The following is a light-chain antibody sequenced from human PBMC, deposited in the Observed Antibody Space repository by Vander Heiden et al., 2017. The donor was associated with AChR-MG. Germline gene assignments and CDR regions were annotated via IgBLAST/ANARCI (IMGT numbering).Light chain of an antibody. CDR3: SSYTAVTTHVV. CDR2: DVT. J-gene: IGLJ2*01. V-gene: IGLV2-14*03. Sequence: QSALTQPASVSGSPGQSITISCTGTSSDIGDYNYVSLYQHNPGIAPKLIIFDVTNRPSGVSDRFSGSKSGNTASLTISGLQAEDEAHYYCSSYTAVTTHVVFGGGTKLTVL. CDR1: SSDIGDYNY.